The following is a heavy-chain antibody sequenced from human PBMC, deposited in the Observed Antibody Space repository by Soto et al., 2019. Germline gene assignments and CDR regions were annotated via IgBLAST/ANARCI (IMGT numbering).Heavy chain of an antibody. Sequence: QVQLVESGGGVVQPGRSLRLSCAASAFTFSVYGIHWVRQAPGKGLEWVAVIWSDGSHKYYADSVKGRFTISRDNSKNTLYLQMNSLRAEDTAVYYCARASGPFDYWGQGTLVTVSS. CDR3: ARASGPFDY. J-gene: IGHJ4*02. D-gene: IGHD2-8*02. CDR2: IWSDGSHK. CDR1: AFTFSVYG. V-gene: IGHV3-33*01.